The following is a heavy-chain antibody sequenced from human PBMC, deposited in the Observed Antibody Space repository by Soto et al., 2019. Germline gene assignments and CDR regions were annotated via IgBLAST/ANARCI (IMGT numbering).Heavy chain of an antibody. CDR1: GFTFSSYT. V-gene: IGHV3-48*02. CDR2: ISSSSRTI. CDR3: ARVPTRALDY. J-gene: IGHJ4*02. D-gene: IGHD1-26*01. Sequence: EVQLVDSGGGLVQPGGSLRLSCAASGFTFSSYTMNWVRQAPGKGLEWISYISSSSRTIYYADSVKGRFTISRDNAQNSLSLQMTSLRDEDTAVYYCARVPTRALDYWGQGTLVTVSS.